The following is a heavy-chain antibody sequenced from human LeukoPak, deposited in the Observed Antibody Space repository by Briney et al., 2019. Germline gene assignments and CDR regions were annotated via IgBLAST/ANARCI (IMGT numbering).Heavy chain of an antibody. Sequence: GGSLRLSCAVSGFTFSRYWMSWVRQAPGKGLEWLANINQDGSVKYYVDSVKGRFTISRDSAKNSLYLQMNSLRAEDTAVYYCTRDSQDSYVYYMVVWGKGTTVTVSS. V-gene: IGHV3-7*01. CDR1: GFTFSRYW. J-gene: IGHJ6*03. D-gene: IGHD3-10*02. CDR2: INQDGSVK. CDR3: TRDSQDSYVYYMVV.